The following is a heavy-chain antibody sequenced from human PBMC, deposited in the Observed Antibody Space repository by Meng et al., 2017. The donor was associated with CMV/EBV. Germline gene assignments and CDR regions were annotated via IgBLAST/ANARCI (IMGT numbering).Heavy chain of an antibody. D-gene: IGHD3-3*01. CDR2: INHSGST. CDR1: GGSFSGYY. Sequence: SETLSLTCAVYGGSFSGYYWSWIRQPPGKGLEWIGEINHSGSTNYNPSPKSRVTISVDTSKNQFSLKLSSVTAADTAVYYCAGMAARSITIFGVVSYYYYGMDVWGQGTTVTVSS. J-gene: IGHJ6*02. V-gene: IGHV4-34*01. CDR3: AGMAARSITIFGVVSYYYYGMDV.